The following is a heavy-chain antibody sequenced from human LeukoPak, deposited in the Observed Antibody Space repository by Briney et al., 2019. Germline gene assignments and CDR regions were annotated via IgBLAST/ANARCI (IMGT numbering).Heavy chain of an antibody. Sequence: PGRSLRLSCAASGFTFSSYGMHWVRQAPGKGLEWVAVISYDGSNKYYTDSVKGRFTISRDDSKNTYLQMNRLRAEDTAVYYCAKDGGTGRIAAPGADYWGQGTLVTVSS. J-gene: IGHJ4*02. V-gene: IGHV3-30*18. CDR1: GFTFSSYG. CDR3: AKDGGTGRIAAPGADY. CDR2: ISYDGSNK. D-gene: IGHD6-13*01.